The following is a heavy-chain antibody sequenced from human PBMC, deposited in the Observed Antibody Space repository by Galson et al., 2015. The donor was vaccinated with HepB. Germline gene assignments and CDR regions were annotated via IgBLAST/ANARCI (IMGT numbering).Heavy chain of an antibody. CDR2: ISWNSGSI. V-gene: IGHV3-9*01. CDR3: AKVRGYSYGDYFDY. J-gene: IGHJ4*02. D-gene: IGHD5-18*01. CDR1: GFTFDDYA. Sequence: SLRLSCAASGFTFDDYAMHWVRQAPGKGLEWVSGISWNSGSIGYADSVKGRFTISRDNAKNSLYLQMNSLRAEDTALYYCAKVRGYSYGDYFDYWGQGTLVTVFS.